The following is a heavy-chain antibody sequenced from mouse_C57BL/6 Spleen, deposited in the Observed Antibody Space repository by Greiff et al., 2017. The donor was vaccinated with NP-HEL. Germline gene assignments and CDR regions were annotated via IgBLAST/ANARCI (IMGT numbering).Heavy chain of an antibody. J-gene: IGHJ2*01. CDR1: GYTFTDYE. D-gene: IGHD1-1*01. V-gene: IGHV1-15*01. CDR3: TRGAVVAGEYFDY. Sequence: VKLQQSGAELVRPGASVTLSCKASGYTFTDYEMHWVKQTPVHGLEWIGAIDPETGGTAYNQKFKGKAILTADKSSSTAYMELRSLTSEDSAVYYCTRGAVVAGEYFDYWGQGTTLTVSS. CDR2: IDPETGGT.